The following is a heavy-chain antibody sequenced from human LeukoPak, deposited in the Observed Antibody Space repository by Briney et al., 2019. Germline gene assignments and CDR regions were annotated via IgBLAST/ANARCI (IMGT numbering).Heavy chain of an antibody. D-gene: IGHD3-3*02. J-gene: IGHJ4*02. CDR2: IIPIFGTA. V-gene: IGHV1-69*01. CDR1: GGTFSSYA. CDR3: AGASLPSFLGWTWASY. Sequence: ASVKVSCKASGGTFSSYAISWVRQAPGQGLEWMGGIIPIFGTANYAQKFQGRVTITADESTSTAYMELSSLRSEDTAVYYCAGASLPSFLGWTWASYWGQGTPVTVSS.